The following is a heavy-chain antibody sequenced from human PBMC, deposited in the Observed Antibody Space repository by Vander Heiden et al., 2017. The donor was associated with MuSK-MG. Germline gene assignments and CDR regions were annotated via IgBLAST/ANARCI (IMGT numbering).Heavy chain of an antibody. J-gene: IGHJ2*01. V-gene: IGHV4-39*01. Sequence: QLQVQESGPGLVKASDTLSLTCSVSGDSTTSRYFFGGWIRQPQEKGLEWIGSVWTSGTTDYNPSLGSRATISVDTSRNQFSLSLTSVTAADTAIYYCVSRFYTNTWDNWHFDVWGRGTLVTVSS. CDR1: GDSTTSRYFF. D-gene: IGHD3-16*01. CDR2: VWTSGTT. CDR3: VSRFYTNTWDNWHFDV.